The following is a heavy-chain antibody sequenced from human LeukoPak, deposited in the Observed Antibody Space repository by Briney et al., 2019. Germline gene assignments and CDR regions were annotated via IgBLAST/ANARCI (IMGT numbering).Heavy chain of an antibody. CDR2: IKQDGGEI. CDR1: GFTFSNYF. CDR3: ATYLRNTAAGYYYFEY. V-gene: IGHV3-7*01. Sequence: GGSLRLSCAASGFTFSNYFMSWIRQAPGKGLEWVANIKQDGGEIYYVDSVKGRFTISRDNAKNSVSLQMKSLRAEDTAIYYCATYLRNTAAGYYYFEYWGQGTLVTVSS. J-gene: IGHJ4*02. D-gene: IGHD6-13*01.